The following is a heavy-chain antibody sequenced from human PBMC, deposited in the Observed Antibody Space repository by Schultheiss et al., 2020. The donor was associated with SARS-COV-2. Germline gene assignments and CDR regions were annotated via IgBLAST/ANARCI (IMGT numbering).Heavy chain of an antibody. V-gene: IGHV3-48*03. Sequence: GGSLRLSCAASGFTFSSYEMNWVRQAPGKGLEWVSYISSSGRTKYYADSVKGRFTISRDNAKNSLYLQMNSLRAEDTAVYYCARDPSPASYYYDSSFDYWGQGTLVTVSS. CDR3: ARDPSPASYYYDSSFDY. CDR1: GFTFSSYE. J-gene: IGHJ4*02. CDR2: ISSSGRTK. D-gene: IGHD3-22*01.